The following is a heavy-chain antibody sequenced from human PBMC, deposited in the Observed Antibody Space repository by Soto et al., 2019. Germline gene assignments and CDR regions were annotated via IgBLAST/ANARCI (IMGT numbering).Heavy chain of an antibody. CDR3: ARAVPGSTGTHHSGSGIFYVSPFDY. D-gene: IGHD3-10*01. CDR2: INHSGST. V-gene: IGHV4-34*01. Sequence: PSETLSLTCAVYGGSFSGYYWTWIRQPPGTGLEWIGEINHSGSTNYNPSLKSRVTISVDTSKNQFSLKLTSVTAADTAVYYCARAVPGSTGTHHSGSGIFYVSPFDYWGQGALVTVS. CDR1: GGSFSGYY. J-gene: IGHJ4*02.